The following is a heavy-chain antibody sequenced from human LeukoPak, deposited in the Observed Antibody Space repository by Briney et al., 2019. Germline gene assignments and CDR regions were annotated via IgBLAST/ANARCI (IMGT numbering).Heavy chain of an antibody. Sequence: GGSLRLSCAVSGFTFSGYGMHWVRQAPGKRLEWVAVISYDGSNKYYADSVKGRFTISRDNAKNSLYLQMNSLRAEDTAVYYCARDSHYGGNSEDYYYYYMDVWGKGTTVTVSS. CDR3: ARDSHYGGNSEDYYYYYMDV. CDR1: GFTFSGYG. V-gene: IGHV3-30*03. J-gene: IGHJ6*03. D-gene: IGHD4-23*01. CDR2: ISYDGSNK.